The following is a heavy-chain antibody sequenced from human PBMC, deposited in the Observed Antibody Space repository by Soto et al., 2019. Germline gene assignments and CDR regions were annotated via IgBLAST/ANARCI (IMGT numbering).Heavy chain of an antibody. D-gene: IGHD3-22*01. J-gene: IGHJ5*02. CDR3: ARDYYDSSGYSNWFDP. Sequence: ASVKVSCKASVYSFNSYGISWVRQAPGQGLEWMGWISAYNGNTNYAQKLQGRVTMTTDTSTSTGYMELRSLRSDDTAVYYCARDYYDSSGYSNWFDPWGQGTLVTVSS. CDR2: ISAYNGNT. CDR1: VYSFNSYG. V-gene: IGHV1-18*01.